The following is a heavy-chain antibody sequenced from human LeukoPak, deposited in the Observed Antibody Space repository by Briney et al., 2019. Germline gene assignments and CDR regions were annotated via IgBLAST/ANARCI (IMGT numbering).Heavy chain of an antibody. CDR2: ISGSGGNT. D-gene: IGHD1-26*01. J-gene: IGHJ5*02. Sequence: GGSLRLSCAASGFTFSSYAMSWVRQAPGKGLEWVSAISGSGGNTYYADSVKGHFAISRDNSKNTLYLQMNSLRAEDTAVYYCARVKWELRRFDPWGQGTLVTVSS. V-gene: IGHV3-23*01. CDR3: ARVKWELRRFDP. CDR1: GFTFSSYA.